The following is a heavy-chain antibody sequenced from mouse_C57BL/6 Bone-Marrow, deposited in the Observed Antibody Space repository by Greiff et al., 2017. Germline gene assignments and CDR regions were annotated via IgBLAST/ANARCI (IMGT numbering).Heavy chain of an antibody. J-gene: IGHJ3*01. V-gene: IGHV14-3*01. D-gene: IGHD2-2*01. Sequence: VQLQQSVAELVRPGASVKLSCTASGFNIKNTYMHWVKQRPEQGLEWIGRIDPANGNTKYAPKFQGKATIPADTSSNTAYLQLSSLTSEDTAIYYCARGDMGDDDWFAYWGQGTLVTVSA. CDR3: ARGDMGDDDWFAY. CDR2: IDPANGNT. CDR1: GFNIKNTY.